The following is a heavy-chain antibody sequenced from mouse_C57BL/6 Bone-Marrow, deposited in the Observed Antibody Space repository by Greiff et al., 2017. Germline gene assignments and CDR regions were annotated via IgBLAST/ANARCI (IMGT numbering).Heavy chain of an antibody. CDR2: INPNNGGT. D-gene: IGHD2-1*01. J-gene: IGHJ1*03. V-gene: IGHV1-22*01. CDR1: GYTFTDYN. Sequence: VQLQQSGPELVKPGASVKMSCKASGYTFTDYNMHWVKQGHGKSLEWIGYINPNNGGTSYNQKFKGKATLTVNKSSSTAYMELRSVTSEDSAVYYCAREAAIYYGNYEYFDVWGTGTTVTVSS. CDR3: AREAAIYYGNYEYFDV.